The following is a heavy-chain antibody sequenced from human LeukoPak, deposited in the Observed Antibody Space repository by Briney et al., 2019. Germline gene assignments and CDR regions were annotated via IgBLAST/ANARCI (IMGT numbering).Heavy chain of an antibody. Sequence: SETLSLTCAVYGGSFSGYYWSWIRQPPGKGLEWIGEINHSGSTNYNPSLKSRVTISVDMSKNQFSLKLSSVTAADTAVYYCASQYSGSPSDYWGQGTLVTVSS. CDR1: GGSFSGYY. V-gene: IGHV4-34*01. CDR3: ASQYSGSPSDY. D-gene: IGHD1-26*01. J-gene: IGHJ4*02. CDR2: INHSGST.